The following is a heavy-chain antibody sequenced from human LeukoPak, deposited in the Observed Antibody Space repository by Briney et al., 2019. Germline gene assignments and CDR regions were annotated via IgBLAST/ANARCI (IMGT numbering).Heavy chain of an antibody. J-gene: IGHJ4*02. CDR1: GFTFSDYY. V-gene: IGHV3-23*01. CDR3: AKDGDIVIISQENAFDY. D-gene: IGHD2-8*01. Sequence: PGGSLRLSCAASGFTFSDYYMSWIRQAPGKGLEWVSAISGSGGSTYYADSVKGRFTISRDNSKNTLYLQMNSLRAEDTAVYYCAKDGDIVIISQENAFDYWGQGTLVTVSS. CDR2: ISGSGGST.